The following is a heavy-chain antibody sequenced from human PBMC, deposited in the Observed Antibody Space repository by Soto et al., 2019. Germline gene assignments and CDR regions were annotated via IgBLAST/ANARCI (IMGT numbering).Heavy chain of an antibody. CDR1: GFTLRSYW. V-gene: IGHV3-74*01. CDR2: ISGDGNIT. Sequence: EVQLVESGGGLVQPGGCLRLSCAASGFTLRSYWMHWVRQVSGKGLVWVSRISGDGNITTYADSVKGRFTISRDNANNTLYLQMSSLTAEDTDLYYCVREVAKNGRSFDYWGQGTLVTVSS. CDR3: VREVAKNGRSFDY. D-gene: IGHD5-12*01. J-gene: IGHJ4*02.